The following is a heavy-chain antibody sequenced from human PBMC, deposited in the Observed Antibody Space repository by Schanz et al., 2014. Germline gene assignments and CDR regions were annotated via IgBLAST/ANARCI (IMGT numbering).Heavy chain of an antibody. D-gene: IGHD3-10*01. Sequence: VQLVESGGGVVQPGGSLRLSCAASGFTFSSYGMHWVRQAPGKGLEWVTFIRFDGSDKYYADSVKGRFSVSRDNSKNTLYLQMNRLRTEDTAVYYCATVGSETYSIYWYFDLWGRGTLVTVSS. J-gene: IGHJ2*01. CDR1: GFTFSSYG. CDR3: ATVGSETYSIYWYFDL. CDR2: IRFDGSDK. V-gene: IGHV3-30*02.